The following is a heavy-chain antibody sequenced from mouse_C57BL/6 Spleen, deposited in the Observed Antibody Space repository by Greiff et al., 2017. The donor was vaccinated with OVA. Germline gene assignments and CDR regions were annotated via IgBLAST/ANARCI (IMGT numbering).Heavy chain of an antibody. CDR3: SRFNYDYDWYFDV. D-gene: IGHD2-4*01. Sequence: VQLQQSGPGLVTPSQSLSLTCSVTVYSITSGYYWNWLRQFPGNKLEWMGYISYDGITNYNPSLQNRISITRDTYKNQFFLKLNSVTTEDTATYYWSRFNYDYDWYFDVWGTGTTVTVSS. CDR1: VYSITSGYY. J-gene: IGHJ1*03. V-gene: IGHV3-6*01. CDR2: ISYDGIT.